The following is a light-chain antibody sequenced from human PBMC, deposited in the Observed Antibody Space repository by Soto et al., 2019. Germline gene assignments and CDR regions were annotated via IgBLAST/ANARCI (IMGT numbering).Light chain of an antibody. J-gene: IGKJ4*01. CDR2: GAS. CDR3: QQYGTSLLT. CDR1: QSISSSY. Sequence: EIVLTQSPGTLSLSPGERATLSCRASQSISSSYLAWYQQKPGQAPRLLIYGASSRATGIPDRFSGSGSGKDFTLTISRLEPEDFAVYYCQQYGTSLLTFGGGTKVEIQ. V-gene: IGKV3-20*01.